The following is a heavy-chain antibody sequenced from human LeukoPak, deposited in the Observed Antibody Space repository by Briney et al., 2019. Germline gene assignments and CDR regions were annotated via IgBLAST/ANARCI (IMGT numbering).Heavy chain of an antibody. Sequence: PSETLSLTCTVSGGSISSSSYYWGWIRQPPGKGLEWIGSIYYSGSTYYNPSLKSRVTISVDTSKNQFSLKLSSVTAGDTAVYYCARRARYYYDSSPSETYFDYWGQGTLVTVSS. CDR2: IYYSGST. V-gene: IGHV4-39*07. D-gene: IGHD3-22*01. J-gene: IGHJ4*02. CDR1: GGSISSSSYY. CDR3: ARRARYYYDSSPSETYFDY.